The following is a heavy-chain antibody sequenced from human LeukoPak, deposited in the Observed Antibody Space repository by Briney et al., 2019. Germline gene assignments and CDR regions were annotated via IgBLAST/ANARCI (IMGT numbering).Heavy chain of an antibody. CDR3: ARGRGILWFGELSSPTKYYFDY. Sequence: SETLSLTCTVSGYSISSGYYWGWIRQPPGKGLEWIGSIYHSGSTYYKSSLKSRVTISVDTSKNQFSLKLSSVTAADTAVYYCARGRGILWFGELSSPTKYYFDYWGQGTLVTVSS. J-gene: IGHJ4*02. V-gene: IGHV4-38-2*02. CDR2: IYHSGST. CDR1: GYSISSGYY. D-gene: IGHD3-10*01.